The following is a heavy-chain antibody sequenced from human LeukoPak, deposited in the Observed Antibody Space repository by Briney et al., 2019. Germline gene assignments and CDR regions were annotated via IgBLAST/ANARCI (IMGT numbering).Heavy chain of an antibody. D-gene: IGHD5-24*01. CDR2: ISNSGGTI. Sequence: GGSLRLSCAASGFTFSDYYMSWIRQAPGKGLEWLSYISNSGGTIYADSVKGRFTISRDNVRKSLYLQMNSLRIEDTALYYCAKDRGGGSQLGDAYDVWGQGTMVSVSS. CDR1: GFTFSDYY. J-gene: IGHJ3*01. CDR3: AKDRGGGSQLGDAYDV. V-gene: IGHV3-11*01.